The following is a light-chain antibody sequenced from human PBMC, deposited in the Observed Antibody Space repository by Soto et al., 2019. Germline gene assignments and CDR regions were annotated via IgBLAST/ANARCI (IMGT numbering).Light chain of an antibody. CDR3: GTWDSRLSAVV. CDR1: SSNIGNNY. V-gene: IGLV1-51*01. J-gene: IGLJ2*01. Sequence: QSVLTQPPSASETPGQTVSISCSGSSSNIGNNYVSWYQQLPGTAPKLLIYDNNKRPSGIPDRFSGSKSGTSATLGITGLQTGDEADYYCGTWDSRLSAVVFGGGTKVTV. CDR2: DNN.